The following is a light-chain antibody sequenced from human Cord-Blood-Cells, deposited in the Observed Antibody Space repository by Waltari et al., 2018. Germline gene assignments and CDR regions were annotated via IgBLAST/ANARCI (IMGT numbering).Light chain of an antibody. V-gene: IGKV1-39*01. CDR3: QQSYSTLWT. J-gene: IGKJ1*01. CDR2: AAS. CDR1: QSISSY. Sequence: SHMTQSPSSLSASVGDRVTISCRASQSISSYLNWYQQKPGKAPKLLIYAASSLQSGVPSRCSGSGSGTDFTLTISSLQPEDFATYYCQQSYSTLWTFGQGTKVEIK.